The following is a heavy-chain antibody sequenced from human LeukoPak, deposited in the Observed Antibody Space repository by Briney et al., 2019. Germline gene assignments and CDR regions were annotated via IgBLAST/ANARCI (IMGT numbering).Heavy chain of an antibody. D-gene: IGHD3-16*02. CDR3: ALNGREVPSGAFDI. CDR2: ISGSGGST. V-gene: IGHV3-23*01. Sequence: GGSLRLSCAASGFTFSNYAMSWVRQAPGKGLEWVSAISGSGGSTYYADSVKGQFTISRDNSKSTLYLQMNSLRAEDTAVYYCALNGREVPSGAFDIWGQGTMVTVSS. CDR1: GFTFSNYA. J-gene: IGHJ3*02.